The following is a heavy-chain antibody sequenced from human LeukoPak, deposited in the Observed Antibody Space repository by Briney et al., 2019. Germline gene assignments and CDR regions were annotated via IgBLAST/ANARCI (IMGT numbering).Heavy chain of an antibody. CDR1: GGSISSSSYY. V-gene: IGHV4-39*07. J-gene: IGHJ5*01. CDR2: IYYSGST. CDR3: ARDESYSNYNNWFDS. D-gene: IGHD4-11*01. Sequence: SETLSLTCTVSGGSISSSSYYWGWIRQPPGKGLEWIGSIYYSGSTYYNPSLKSRVTISVDTSKNQFSLKLSSVTAADTAVYYCARDESYSNYNNWFDSWGQGTLVTVSS.